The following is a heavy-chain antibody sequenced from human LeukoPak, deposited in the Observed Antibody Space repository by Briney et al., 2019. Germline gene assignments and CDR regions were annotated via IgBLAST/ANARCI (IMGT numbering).Heavy chain of an antibody. CDR2: ISSSSSTI. J-gene: IGHJ4*02. V-gene: IGHV3-48*01. CDR1: GFTFSSYS. CDR3: AREKAWGVDY. D-gene: IGHD7-27*01. Sequence: PGGSLRLSCAASGFTFSSYSMNWVRQAPGKGLEWVSYISSSSSTIHYADSVKGRFTISRDNAKNSLYLQMNSLRAEDTAVYYCAREKAWGVDYWGQGTLVTVSS.